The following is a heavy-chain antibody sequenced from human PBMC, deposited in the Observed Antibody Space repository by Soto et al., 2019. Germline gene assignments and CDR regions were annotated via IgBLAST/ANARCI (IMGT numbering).Heavy chain of an antibody. CDR1: GGSISSSNW. Sequence: QVQLQESGPGLVKPSGTLSLTCAVSGGSISSSNWWSWVRQPPGKGLEWIGEIYHSGSTNYNPSLMRRVTISVDKSKNQFSLKLSSVTAADTAVYYCARVPVRTAYSNRGHMRDYWGQGPLVTVSS. V-gene: IGHV4-4*02. D-gene: IGHD6-13*01. J-gene: IGHJ4*02. CDR2: IYHSGST. CDR3: ARVPVRTAYSNRGHMRDY.